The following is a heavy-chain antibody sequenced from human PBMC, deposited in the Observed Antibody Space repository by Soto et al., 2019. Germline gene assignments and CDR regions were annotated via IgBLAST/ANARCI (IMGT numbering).Heavy chain of an antibody. V-gene: IGHV3-48*03. D-gene: IGHD1-26*01. CDR2: ISSSSSTF. CDR1: GFTFSRYE. J-gene: IGHJ2*01. CDR3: ARGGSGSYFWYFDL. Sequence: PGGSLRLSCADSGFTFSRYEMYWVRQPPGQGLEWVSYISSSSSTFYYAASVKGRLTISRDNAKNSHTLQMNSLSGEDTAVYYCARGGSGSYFWYFDLWGRGTLVTVSS.